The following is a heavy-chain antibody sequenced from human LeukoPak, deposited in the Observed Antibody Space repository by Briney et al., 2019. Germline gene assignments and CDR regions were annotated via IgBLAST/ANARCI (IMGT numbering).Heavy chain of an antibody. D-gene: IGHD2-2*02. Sequence: ASETLSLTCTVSGGSISNSDCFWGWIRQPPGKGLEWIGSIYYSGSISYNPSLKSRVTISVDTSKNQFSLKLSSVTAADTAVYYCARRLGLPAINYYGMDVWGQGTTVTVSS. CDR1: GGSISNSDCF. CDR3: ARRLGLPAINYYGMDV. V-gene: IGHV4-39*01. CDR2: IYYSGSI. J-gene: IGHJ6*02.